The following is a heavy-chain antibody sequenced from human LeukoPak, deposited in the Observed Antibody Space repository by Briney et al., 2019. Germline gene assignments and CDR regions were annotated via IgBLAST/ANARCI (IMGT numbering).Heavy chain of an antibody. J-gene: IGHJ4*02. V-gene: IGHV3-23*01. CDR2: ISYSGGTT. CDR3: AKDGVVRGLGPYCFDS. Sequence: PGGSLRLPCASSGFTFTSYAVSWVRQAPGKGLEWVSTISYSGGTTYHTDSVKGRFTISRDISKNTVYLQMNSLKAEDTAVYYCAKDGVVRGLGPYCFDSWGQGSLVTVSS. CDR1: GFTFTSYA. D-gene: IGHD3-10*01.